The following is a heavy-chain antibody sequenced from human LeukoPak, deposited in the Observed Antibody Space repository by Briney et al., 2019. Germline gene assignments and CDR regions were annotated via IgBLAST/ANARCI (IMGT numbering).Heavy chain of an antibody. Sequence: GGSLRLSCAASGFTFTNYGMSWVRQAPGKGLEWVSAISSNGGSTYYANSVKGRFTISRDNSKNTLYLQMGSLRAEDMAVYYCARDRLLWFGEMSYMDVWGKGTTVTISS. J-gene: IGHJ6*03. D-gene: IGHD3-10*01. V-gene: IGHV3-64*01. CDR1: GFTFTNYG. CDR2: ISSNGGST. CDR3: ARDRLLWFGEMSYMDV.